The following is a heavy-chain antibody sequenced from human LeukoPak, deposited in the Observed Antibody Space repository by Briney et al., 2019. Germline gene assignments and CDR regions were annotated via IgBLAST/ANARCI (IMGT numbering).Heavy chain of an antibody. CDR2: IIPILGIA. Sequence: ASVKVSCKASGGTFSSYAISWVRQAPGQGLEWMGRIIPILGIANYAQKFQGRVTITADKSTSTAYMELRSLRSDDTAVYYCARGGGRGWYVDYFDYWGQGTLVTVSS. J-gene: IGHJ4*02. CDR3: ARGGGRGWYVDYFDY. V-gene: IGHV1-69*04. CDR1: GGTFSSYA. D-gene: IGHD6-19*01.